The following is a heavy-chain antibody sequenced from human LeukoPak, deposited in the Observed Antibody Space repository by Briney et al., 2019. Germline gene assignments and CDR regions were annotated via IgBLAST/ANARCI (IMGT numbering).Heavy chain of an antibody. CDR1: GGSFSGYY. Sequence: SETLSLTCAVYGGSFSGYYWSWIRQPPGKGLEWIGEINHSGSTNYNPSLKSRVTISVDTSKNQFSLKLSSVTAADTAVYYCARVTRWNMDVWGKGTTVTISS. V-gene: IGHV4-34*01. J-gene: IGHJ6*03. CDR3: ARVTRWNMDV. CDR2: INHSGST. D-gene: IGHD1-1*01.